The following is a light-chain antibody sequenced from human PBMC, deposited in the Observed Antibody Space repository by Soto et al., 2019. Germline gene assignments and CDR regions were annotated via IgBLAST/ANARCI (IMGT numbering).Light chain of an antibody. CDR1: QNISSY. J-gene: IGKJ1*01. V-gene: IGKV1-39*01. Sequence: DIQMTQSPSSLSASVGDRVTITCRASQNISSYLNWYQQKPGKAPKVLIYVASSLQTGVPSRFSGSGSGTEFTLTISSLQPEDFATYSCQQSYSTSWTFGQGTKVEMK. CDR3: QQSYSTSWT. CDR2: VAS.